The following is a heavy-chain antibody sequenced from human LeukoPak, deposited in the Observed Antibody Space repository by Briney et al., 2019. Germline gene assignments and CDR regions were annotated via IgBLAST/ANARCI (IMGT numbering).Heavy chain of an antibody. V-gene: IGHV4-4*07. Sequence: SETLSLTCTVSGGSISSYYRSWIRQPAGKGLEWIGRIYTSGSTNYNPSLKSRVTMSVDTSKNQFSLKLSSVTAADTAVYYCARATEATITRNYYYYMDVWGKGTTVTVSS. CDR3: ARATEATITRNYYYYMDV. CDR1: GGSISSYY. CDR2: IYTSGST. D-gene: IGHD5-12*01. J-gene: IGHJ6*03.